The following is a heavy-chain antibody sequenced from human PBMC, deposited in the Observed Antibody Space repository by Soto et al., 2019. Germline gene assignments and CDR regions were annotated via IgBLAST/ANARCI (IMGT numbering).Heavy chain of an antibody. J-gene: IGHJ6*02. Sequence: GGSLRLSCAASRFTFSNYGMHWVRQTPGKGLEWVALILYDGSNKYYADSVKGRFTISRDNSKNTLYLQVSSLRAEDTAVYYCAKSRDAYNFYFYYGMDVWGQGTTVTVSS. D-gene: IGHD2-2*01. CDR3: AKSRDAYNFYFYYGMDV. V-gene: IGHV3-30*18. CDR1: RFTFSNYG. CDR2: ILYDGSNK.